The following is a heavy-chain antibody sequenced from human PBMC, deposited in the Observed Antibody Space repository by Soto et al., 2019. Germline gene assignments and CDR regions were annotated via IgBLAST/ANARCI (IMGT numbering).Heavy chain of an antibody. CDR1: GGSISSSSYY. V-gene: IGHV4-39*01. CDR3: ARHENIQLWSSHFDY. Sequence: PSETLSLTCTVSGGSISSSSYYWGWIRQPPGKGLEWIGSIYYSGSTYYNPSLKSRVTISVDTSKNQFSLKLSSVTAADTAVYYCARHENIQLWSSHFDYWGQGTLVTVS. CDR2: IYYSGST. D-gene: IGHD5-18*01. J-gene: IGHJ4*02.